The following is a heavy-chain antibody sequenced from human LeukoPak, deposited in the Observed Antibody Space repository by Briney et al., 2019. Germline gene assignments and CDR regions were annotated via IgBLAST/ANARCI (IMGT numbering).Heavy chain of an antibody. V-gene: IGHV4-59*08. J-gene: IGHJ4*02. D-gene: IGHD1-26*01. CDR1: GDSISGYY. CDR2: IYSSGDT. CDR3: ARRPAIVGAQTPFDY. Sequence: RASETLSLTCTVSGDSISGYYCSWIRQAPGRGLEWIGQIYSSGDTTYNPSLKTRVTISVDTSRNLFSLQLSSVTAADTAVYYCARRPAIVGAQTPFDYWGQGALVTVSS.